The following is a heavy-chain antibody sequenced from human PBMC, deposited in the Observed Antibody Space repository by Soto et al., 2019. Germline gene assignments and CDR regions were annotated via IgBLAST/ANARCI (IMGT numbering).Heavy chain of an antibody. CDR1: GGTFSSYA. CDR3: ARDGEYSSGWPRGFDP. V-gene: IGHV1-69*01. J-gene: IGHJ5*02. Sequence: QVQLVQSGAEVKKPGSSVKVSCKASGGTFSSYAISWVRQAPGQGREWMGGIIPIFGTANYAQKFQGRVTITADESTSTAYMELSSLRSEDTAVYYCARDGEYSSGWPRGFDPWGQGTLVTVSS. D-gene: IGHD6-19*01. CDR2: IIPIFGTA.